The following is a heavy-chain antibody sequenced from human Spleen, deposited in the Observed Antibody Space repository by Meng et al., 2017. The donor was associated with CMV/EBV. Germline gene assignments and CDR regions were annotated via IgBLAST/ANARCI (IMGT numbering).Heavy chain of an antibody. CDR1: GSTFTNYY. D-gene: IGHD1-26*01. Sequence: GSTFTNYYVHWVRQAPGQGLEWMGVINFSGGTAAYTQKFQGRVTMTSDTSTSTASMELSSLRSEDTAIYYCARGGIGNSGSYYVLDYWGQGTLVTVSS. V-gene: IGHV1-46*01. CDR2: INFSGGTA. CDR3: ARGGIGNSGSYYVLDY. J-gene: IGHJ4*02.